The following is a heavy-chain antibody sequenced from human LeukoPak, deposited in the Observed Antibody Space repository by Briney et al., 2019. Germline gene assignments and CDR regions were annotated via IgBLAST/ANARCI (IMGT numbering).Heavy chain of an antibody. Sequence: PGGSLRLSCAASGFTFSSYAMTWVRQAPGKGLNWVSTISGSGGSIYYADSVKGRFTISRDNSRNTLSLQMNSLRVEDTAVYYCAKQAYSSSWYNWFDPWGQGALVTLSS. CDR2: ISGSGGSI. D-gene: IGHD6-13*01. V-gene: IGHV3-23*01. J-gene: IGHJ5*02. CDR3: AKQAYSSSWYNWFDP. CDR1: GFTFSSYA.